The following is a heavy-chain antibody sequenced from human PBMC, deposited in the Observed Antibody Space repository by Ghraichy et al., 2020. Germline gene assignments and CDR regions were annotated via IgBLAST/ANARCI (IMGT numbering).Heavy chain of an antibody. CDR1: GFTFSSYA. Sequence: GGSLRLSCAASGFTFSSYAMSWVRQAPGKGLEWVSAISGSGGSTYYADSVKGRFTISRDNSKNTLYLQMNSLRAEDTAVYYCARGFGDGYSYGSYGMDVWGQGTTVTVSS. CDR3: ARGFGDGYSYGSYGMDV. CDR2: ISGSGGST. D-gene: IGHD5-18*01. V-gene: IGHV3-23*01. J-gene: IGHJ6*02.